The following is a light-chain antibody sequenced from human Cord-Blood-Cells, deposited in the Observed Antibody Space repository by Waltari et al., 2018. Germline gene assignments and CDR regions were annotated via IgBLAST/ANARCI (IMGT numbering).Light chain of an antibody. CDR2: EVS. V-gene: IGLV2-8*01. CDR1: STDVGGYNY. CDR3: SSYAGSNNVV. J-gene: IGLJ2*01. Sequence: QSALTQPPSASGSPGPSVTISCPGTSTDVGGYNYASWYQQHPGKAPKLMIYEVSKRPSGVPDRFSGSKSGNTASLTVSGLQAEDEADYYCSSYAGSNNVVFGGGTKLTVL.